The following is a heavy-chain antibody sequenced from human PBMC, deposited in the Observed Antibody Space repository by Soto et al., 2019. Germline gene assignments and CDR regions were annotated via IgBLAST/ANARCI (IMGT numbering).Heavy chain of an antibody. CDR2: ISYDGSNK. Sequence: QVQLVESGGGVVQPGRSLRLSCAASGFTFSSYGIHWVRQAPGKGLEWVAVISYDGSNKYYADSVKGRFTISRDNSKNTLYLQMNSLRAEDTAVYYCATLHGHDYGDFWGAVDYWGQGTLVTVSS. J-gene: IGHJ4*02. CDR1: GFTFSSYG. CDR3: ATLHGHDYGDFWGAVDY. D-gene: IGHD4-17*01. V-gene: IGHV3-30*03.